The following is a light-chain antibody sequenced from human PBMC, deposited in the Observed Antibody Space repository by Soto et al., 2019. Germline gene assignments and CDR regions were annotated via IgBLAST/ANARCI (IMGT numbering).Light chain of an antibody. CDR3: QQYGSSPPLS. J-gene: IGKJ4*01. V-gene: IGKV3-20*01. Sequence: EIVLTRSPGTLSLSPGERATLSCRASQSVTSSYLAWYQQKPGQAPRLLIYGASSRATGIPDRFSGSGSGTDFTLTISRLEPEDFAVYYCQQYGSSPPLSFXGGTKVDIK. CDR2: GAS. CDR1: QSVTSSY.